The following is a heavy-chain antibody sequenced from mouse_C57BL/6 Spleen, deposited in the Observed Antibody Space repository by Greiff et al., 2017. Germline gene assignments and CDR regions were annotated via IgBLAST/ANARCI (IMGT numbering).Heavy chain of an antibody. CDR3: DRNPPSRGRAMDY. CDR1: GFSLTSYG. Sequence: VKLLQSGPGLVQPSQSLSITCTVSGFSLTSYGVHWVRQSPGKGLEWLGVIWSGGSTDYNAAFISRLSISKDNSKSQVFFKMNSLQADDTAIYYCDRNPPSRGRAMDYWGQGTSVTVSS. D-gene: IGHD3-1*01. J-gene: IGHJ4*01. CDR2: IWSGGST. V-gene: IGHV2-2*01.